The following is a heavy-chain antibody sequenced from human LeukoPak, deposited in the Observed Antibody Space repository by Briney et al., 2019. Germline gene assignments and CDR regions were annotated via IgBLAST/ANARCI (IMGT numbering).Heavy chain of an antibody. CDR1: GGSISSGDYY. J-gene: IGHJ4*02. CDR2: IYYSGST. CDR3: AREGRVCGFGY. V-gene: IGHV4-30-4*01. Sequence: PSETLSLTCTVSGGSISSGDYYWSWIRQPPGKGLEWIGYIYYSGSTYYNPSLKSRVTISVDTSKNQFSLKLSSVTAADTAVYYCAREGRVCGFGYWGQGTLVTVSS.